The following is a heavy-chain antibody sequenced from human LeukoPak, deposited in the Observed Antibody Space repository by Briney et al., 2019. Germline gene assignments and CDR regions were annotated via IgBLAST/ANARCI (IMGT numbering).Heavy chain of an antibody. Sequence: ASVKVSCKASGYTFTGYYMHWVRQAPGQGLEWMGWMNPNSGNTGYAQKFQGRVTMTRNTSISTAYMELSSLTSEDTAVYYCARGRYHYDILTGFSGWGQGTLVTVSS. D-gene: IGHD3-9*01. CDR1: GYTFTGYY. J-gene: IGHJ4*02. CDR3: ARGRYHYDILTGFSG. V-gene: IGHV1-8*02. CDR2: MNPNSGNT.